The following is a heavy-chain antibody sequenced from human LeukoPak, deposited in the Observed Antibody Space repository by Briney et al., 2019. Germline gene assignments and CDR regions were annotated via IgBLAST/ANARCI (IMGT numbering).Heavy chain of an antibody. CDR1: GFTFSSYS. J-gene: IGHJ4*02. CDR3: ARASEGFLEWLLIYYFDY. CDR2: ISSSSTI. V-gene: IGHV3-48*04. Sequence: PGRSLRLSCAASGFTFSSYSMNWVRQAPGKGLEWVSYISSSSTIYYADSVKGRFALSRDNAKNSLYLQMNSLRAEDTAVYYCARASEGFLEWLLIYYFDYWGQGTLVTVSS. D-gene: IGHD3-3*01.